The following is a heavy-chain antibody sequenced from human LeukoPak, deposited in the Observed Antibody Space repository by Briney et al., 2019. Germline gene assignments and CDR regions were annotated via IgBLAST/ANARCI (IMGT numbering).Heavy chain of an antibody. CDR2: INPNSGGT. CDR1: GYTFTSYY. CDR3: ARALPHIVVVTAWYAFDI. Sequence: ASVKVSCKASGYTFTSYYMHWVRQAPGQGLEWMGWINPNSGGTNYAQKFQGRVTMTRDTSISTAYMELSRLRSDDTAVYYCARALPHIVVVTAWYAFDIWGQGTMVTVSS. J-gene: IGHJ3*02. D-gene: IGHD2-21*02. V-gene: IGHV1-2*02.